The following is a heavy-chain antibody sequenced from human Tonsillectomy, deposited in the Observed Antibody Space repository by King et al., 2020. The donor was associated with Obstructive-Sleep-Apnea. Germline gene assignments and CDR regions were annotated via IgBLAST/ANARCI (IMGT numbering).Heavy chain of an antibody. CDR3: AKDRLATIVLYTFDY. CDR2: ISYDGSHE. Sequence: VQLVESGGGVVQPGRSLRLSCAASGFTSTRYGMHWVRQAPDKGLEWVALISYDGSHEYYADSVKGRFTISRDNSKNTLYLQMNSLRAEDTAVYYCAKDRLATIVLYTFDYWGRGTLVTVSS. V-gene: IGHV3-30*18. D-gene: IGHD5-24*01. J-gene: IGHJ4*02. CDR1: GFTSTRYG.